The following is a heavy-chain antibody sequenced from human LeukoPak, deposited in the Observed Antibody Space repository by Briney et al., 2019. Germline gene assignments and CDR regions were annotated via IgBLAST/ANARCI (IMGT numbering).Heavy chain of an antibody. D-gene: IGHD2-21*02. Sequence: PSETLSLTCTVSGGSISSYYWSWIRQPAGKGLEGIGRIYTSGSTNYNPSLKSRVTMSVDTSKNQFSLKLSSVTAADTAVYYCARERHIVVVTAPHNWFDPWGQGTLVTVSS. CDR3: ARERHIVVVTAPHNWFDP. CDR1: GGSISSYY. V-gene: IGHV4-4*07. J-gene: IGHJ5*02. CDR2: IYTSGST.